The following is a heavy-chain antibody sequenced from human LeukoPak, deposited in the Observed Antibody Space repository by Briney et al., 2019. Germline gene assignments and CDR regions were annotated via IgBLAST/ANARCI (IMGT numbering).Heavy chain of an antibody. CDR1: GFTFSSYW. V-gene: IGHV3-74*03. Sequence: GGSLRLSCAASGFTFSSYWMHWVRQAPGKGLVWVSRINSDGTNTQYADSVKGRFTISRDKAKKTLYLQMNSLRVEDTAVYFCARDSRANLYFDFWGQGTLVTVSS. J-gene: IGHJ4*02. CDR2: INSDGTNT. CDR3: ARDSRANLYFDF.